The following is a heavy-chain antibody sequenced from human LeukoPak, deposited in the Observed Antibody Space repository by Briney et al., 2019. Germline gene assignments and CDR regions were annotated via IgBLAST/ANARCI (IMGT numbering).Heavy chain of an antibody. CDR3: GGNPDYDSSGYPFDY. CDR1: GGSISSGGYY. V-gene: IGHV4-31*03. Sequence: SETLSLTCTVSGGSISSGGYYWSWIRQHPGKGLEWIGYIYYSGNTYYNPSLKSRVTISVDTSKNQFSLKLSSVTAADTAVYYCGGNPDYDSSGYPFDYWGQGTLVTVSS. CDR2: IYYSGNT. J-gene: IGHJ4*02. D-gene: IGHD3-22*01.